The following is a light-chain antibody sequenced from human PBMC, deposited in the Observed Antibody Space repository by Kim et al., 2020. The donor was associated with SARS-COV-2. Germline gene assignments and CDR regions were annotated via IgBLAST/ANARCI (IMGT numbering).Light chain of an antibody. V-gene: IGLV3-19*01. J-gene: IGLJ2*01. CDR1: SLRSYY. CDR3: NSRDSSGPVV. CDR2: VKN. Sequence: SSELTQDPAVSVALGQTVRITCQGDSLRSYYASWYQQKPGPAPVLVIYVKNNRPSGIPDRFSGSSSGNTASLTITGAQAEDEADYYCNSRDSSGPVVFGGGTQLTVL.